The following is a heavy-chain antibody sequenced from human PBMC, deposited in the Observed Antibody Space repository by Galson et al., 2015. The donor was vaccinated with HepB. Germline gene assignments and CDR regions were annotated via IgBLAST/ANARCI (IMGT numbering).Heavy chain of an antibody. CDR1: GYTFKNYG. CDR2: INVYNGNT. CDR3: ARAGIVGATFEY. Sequence: SVKVSCKASGYTFKNYGITWVRRAPGQGLEWMGWINVYNGNTNYAQKLQGRVTMTTDTSTSTANMELRSLRYDDTAVYFCARAGIVGATFEYWGQGTPVTVSS. V-gene: IGHV1-18*04. D-gene: IGHD1-26*01. J-gene: IGHJ4*02.